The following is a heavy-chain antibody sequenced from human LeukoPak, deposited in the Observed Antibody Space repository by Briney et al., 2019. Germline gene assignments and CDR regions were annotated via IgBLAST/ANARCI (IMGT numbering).Heavy chain of an antibody. D-gene: IGHD3-22*01. J-gene: IGHJ5*02. CDR3: TRDLFGSYFFLP. CDR2: ISSSDNSR. CDR1: GFTFSDYY. V-gene: IGHV3-11*01. Sequence: PGGSLRLSCAASGFTFSDYYMTWIRQAPGKGLEWVSYISSSDNSRFYADSVKGRFTISRDNAKNSLYLHMHSLRAEDTGVYYCTRDLFGSYFFLPWGQGTLVTVSS.